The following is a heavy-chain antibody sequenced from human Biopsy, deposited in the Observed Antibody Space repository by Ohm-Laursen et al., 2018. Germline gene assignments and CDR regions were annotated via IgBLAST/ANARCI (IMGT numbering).Heavy chain of an antibody. Sequence: ASVKVSCKAPGGAFSNYGVNWVRQAPGQGLEWLGGNIPILGTGNYAQKFQDRVTVAADTSTSTATMELRSLRSDDTAVYYCATKLTGYFHHWGQGTLVIVSS. CDR1: GGAFSNYG. CDR2: NIPILGTG. J-gene: IGHJ1*01. D-gene: IGHD3-9*01. V-gene: IGHV1-69*06. CDR3: ATKLTGYFHH.